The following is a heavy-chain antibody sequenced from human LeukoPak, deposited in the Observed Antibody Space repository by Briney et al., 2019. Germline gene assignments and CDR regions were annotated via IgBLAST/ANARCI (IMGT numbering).Heavy chain of an antibody. CDR2: INQDGSGK. D-gene: IGHD6-6*01. J-gene: IGHJ4*02. Sequence: GGSLRLSCADSGFTFSNYYMNWVRQAPGKGLEWVANINQDGSGKYYVDSVKGRFTISRDNAKNSLYLQMDSLRAEDTAVYYCAGGLSSLDYWGQGTLVTVPS. CDR1: GFTFSNYY. CDR3: AGGLSSLDY. V-gene: IGHV3-7*05.